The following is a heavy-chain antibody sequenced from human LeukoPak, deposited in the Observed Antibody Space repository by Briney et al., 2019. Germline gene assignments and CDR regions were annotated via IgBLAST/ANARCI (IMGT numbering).Heavy chain of an antibody. CDR2: INHSGST. CDR3: ARTYRAVTANPFDY. J-gene: IGHJ4*02. D-gene: IGHD2-21*02. CDR1: GGSFSGYY. V-gene: IGHV4-34*01. Sequence: SETLSLTCAVYGGSFSGYYWTWIRQSPGKGLEWIGQINHSGSTNYNPSLKSRVTISVDTSKNQVSLTLTSVTAADTAVYYCARTYRAVTANPFDYWGQGTLGTASS.